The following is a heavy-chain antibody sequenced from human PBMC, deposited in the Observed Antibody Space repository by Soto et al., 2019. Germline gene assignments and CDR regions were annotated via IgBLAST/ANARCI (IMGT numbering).Heavy chain of an antibody. CDR2: ISWNSGSI. J-gene: IGHJ4*02. Sequence: PGGSLRLSCAASGFTFSSYWMHWVRQAPGKGLEWVSGISWNSGSIAYADSVKGRFTISRDNAKNSLYLQMNSLTPEDTALYYCAKDFSDIWDYRRDFDYWGQGTLVTVSS. D-gene: IGHD1-7*01. CDR1: GFTFSSYW. V-gene: IGHV3-9*01. CDR3: AKDFSDIWDYRRDFDY.